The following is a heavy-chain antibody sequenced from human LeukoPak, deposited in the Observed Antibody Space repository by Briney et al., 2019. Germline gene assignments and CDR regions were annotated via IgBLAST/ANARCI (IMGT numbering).Heavy chain of an antibody. V-gene: IGHV4-61*02. J-gene: IGHJ1*01. Sequence: SETLSLTCTVSGGSISSGSYYWSWIRQPAGKGLEWIGRIYTSGSTNYNPSLKSRVTISVDTSKNQFSLKLSSVTAADTAVYYCARGPYSSSWYDQGVVSAEYFQHWGQGTLVTVSS. CDR3: ARGPYSSSWYDQGVVSAEYFQH. D-gene: IGHD6-13*01. CDR2: IYTSGST. CDR1: GGSISSGSYY.